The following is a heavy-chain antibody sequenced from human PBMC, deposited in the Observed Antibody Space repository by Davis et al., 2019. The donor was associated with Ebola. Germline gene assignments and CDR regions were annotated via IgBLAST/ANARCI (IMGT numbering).Heavy chain of an antibody. CDR2: ISSSSSYI. D-gene: IGHD3-10*01. V-gene: IGHV3-21*01. J-gene: IGHJ4*02. Sequence: PGGSLRLSCAASGFTFSSYSMNWVRQAPGKGLEWVSSISSSSSYIYYADSVKGRFTISRDNAKNSLYLQMNSLRAEDTDVYYCARARGYFGSGILGYWGQGTLVTVSS. CDR3: ARARGYFGSGILGY. CDR1: GFTFSSYS.